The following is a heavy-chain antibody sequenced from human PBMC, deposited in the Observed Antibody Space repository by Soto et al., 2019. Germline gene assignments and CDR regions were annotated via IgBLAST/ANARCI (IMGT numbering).Heavy chain of an antibody. CDR2: VRHGGAT. D-gene: IGHD3-10*01. J-gene: IGHJ4*02. CDR1: GGTLSGDY. CDR3: GSGEGDLSGPQYKEY. Sequence: SETLSLTCAVSGGTLSGDYIKWVRQPPGKGLEWIGEVRHGGATQYNPTLNGRGIISVDPSRRQFSLEMTAVTAADAAVYFCGSGEGDLSGPQYKEYWGQGTVVTVSS. V-gene: IGHV4-34*08.